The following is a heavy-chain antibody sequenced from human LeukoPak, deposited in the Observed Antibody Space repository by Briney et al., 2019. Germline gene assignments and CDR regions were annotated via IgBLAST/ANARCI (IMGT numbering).Heavy chain of an antibody. J-gene: IGHJ4*02. Sequence: GGSLRLSCAASGFTVRSNYMSWVRQAPGKGLEWVSIIYGGGSVFYADSVKGRFTISRDNSKNTLYLQMNSLRGEDTAVYYCARNKLGYCSGGSCPPPYWGQGTLVTVSS. D-gene: IGHD2-15*01. CDR2: IYGGGSV. CDR1: GFTVRSNY. CDR3: ARNKLGYCSGGSCPPPY. V-gene: IGHV3-53*01.